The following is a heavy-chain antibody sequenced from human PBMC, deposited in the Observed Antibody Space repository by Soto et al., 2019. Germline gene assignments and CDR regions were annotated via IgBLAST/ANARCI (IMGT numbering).Heavy chain of an antibody. Sequence: SETLSLICTVSGGSISSYYWSWIRQPPGKGLEWIGYIYYSGSTNYNPSLKSRVTISVDTSKNQFSLKLSSVTAADTAVYYCARVPPDILTGYYNYYFDYWGQGTLVTVSS. V-gene: IGHV4-59*01. CDR2: IYYSGST. CDR1: GGSISSYY. D-gene: IGHD3-9*01. CDR3: ARVPPDILTGYYNYYFDY. J-gene: IGHJ4*02.